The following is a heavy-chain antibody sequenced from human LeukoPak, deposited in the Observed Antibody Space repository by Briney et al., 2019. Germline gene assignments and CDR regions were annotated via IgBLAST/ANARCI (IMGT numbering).Heavy chain of an antibody. CDR3: ARDSGYFDY. CDR1: GFTLSSYA. Sequence: PGGSLRLSCAASGFTLSSYAVHWVRQAPGKGLEWVAVISYDGSNKYYADSVKGRFTISRDNSKNTLYLQMNSLRAEDTAVYYCARDSGYFDYWGQGTLVTVSS. D-gene: IGHD3-10*01. J-gene: IGHJ4*02. CDR2: ISYDGSNK. V-gene: IGHV3-30-3*01.